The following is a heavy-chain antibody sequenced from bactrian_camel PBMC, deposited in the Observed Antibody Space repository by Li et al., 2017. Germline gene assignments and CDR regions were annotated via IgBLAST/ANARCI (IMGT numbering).Heavy chain of an antibody. V-gene: IGHV3S1*01. CDR1: AYIYGGRW. CDR2: IYTGTGTT. J-gene: IGHJ4*01. Sequence: HVQLVESGGGSVQAGGSLRLSCAAPAYIYGGRWLGWVRQAVGKEREGVAAIYTGTGTTSYADSVKGRFTISRDNAKNTVYLQMNALKPEDTAMYYCAAHRTLADWGRAIATRAYDYWGQGTQVTVS. CDR3: AAHRTLADWGRAIATRAYDY. D-gene: IGHD5*01.